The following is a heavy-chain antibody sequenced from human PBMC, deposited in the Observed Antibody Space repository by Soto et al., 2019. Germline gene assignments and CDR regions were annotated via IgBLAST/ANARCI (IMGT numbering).Heavy chain of an antibody. J-gene: IGHJ6*02. Sequence: QVQLVQSGAEVKKPGASVKVSCKASGYTFTSYAMHWVRQAPGHRLEWMGWINAGNGNTKYSQKFQGRVTITRYTSASTADMELSSLRSEDTAVYYWARWLPYYYYGMDVWGQATTVTVSS. V-gene: IGHV1-3*01. CDR2: INAGNGNT. CDR1: GYTFTSYA. D-gene: IGHD5-12*01. CDR3: ARWLPYYYYGMDV.